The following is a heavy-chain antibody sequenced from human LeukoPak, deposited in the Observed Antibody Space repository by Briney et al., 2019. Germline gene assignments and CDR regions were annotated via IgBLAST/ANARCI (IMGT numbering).Heavy chain of an antibody. Sequence: ASVKVSCKASGYTFTGYYMHWVRQAPGQGLEWMGIMNPSGGSTSYAQKFQGRVTMTRDTSTSTVYMELRSLRSEDTAVYYCARDVYGGYSYGLLGYWGQGTLVTVSS. D-gene: IGHD5-18*01. J-gene: IGHJ4*02. V-gene: IGHV1-46*01. CDR1: GYTFTGYY. CDR3: ARDVYGGYSYGLLGY. CDR2: MNPSGGST.